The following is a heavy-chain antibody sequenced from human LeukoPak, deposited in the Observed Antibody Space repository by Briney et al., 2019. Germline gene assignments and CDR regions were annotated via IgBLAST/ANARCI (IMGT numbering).Heavy chain of an antibody. J-gene: IGHJ4*02. V-gene: IGHV3-74*01. CDR3: ARGGYSYGLYYFDY. CDR1: GFTFSSYW. Sequence: PGGSLRLSCAASGFTFSSYWMHWVRQAPGKGLVWVSRINSDGSSTSYADSVKGRFTISRDNAKNTLYLQMNSLRAEDTAVYYCARGGYSYGLYYFDYWGQGTLVTVSP. D-gene: IGHD5-18*01. CDR2: INSDGSST.